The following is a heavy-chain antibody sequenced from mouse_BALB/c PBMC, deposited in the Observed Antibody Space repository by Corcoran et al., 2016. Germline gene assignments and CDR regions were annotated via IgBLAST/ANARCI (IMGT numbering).Heavy chain of an antibody. J-gene: IGHJ2*01. CDR3: APPITTVDY. D-gene: IGHD1-1*01. CDR1: GFNIKDAY. Sequence: EVQLQQSGAELVKPGASVKLSWTASGFNIKDAYMHWVKQRPEQGLEWIGRIDPANGNNKYEPKFQGKTTITADTSSNTAYLHLSSLTSDDTAVYFCAPPITTVDYWGQGTTLTVSS. CDR2: IDPANGNN. V-gene: IGHV14-3*02.